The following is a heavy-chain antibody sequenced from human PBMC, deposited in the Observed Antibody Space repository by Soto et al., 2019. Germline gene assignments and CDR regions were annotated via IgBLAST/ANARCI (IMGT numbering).Heavy chain of an antibody. CDR1: GFTFSSHW. CDR2: INSDASSI. J-gene: IGHJ5*02. Sequence: EVQLVESGGGLVQPGGSLRLSCAASGFTFSSHWMHWVRQAPGKGLVWLSRINSDASSIKYADFVRGRFTISRDNAKNRLYWKTNGVGAGTAAVYNVEKDGRGSYPGSDPGSRGPLAPSPQ. V-gene: IGHV3-74*01. D-gene: IGHD3-16*02. CDR3: EKDGRGSYPGSDP.